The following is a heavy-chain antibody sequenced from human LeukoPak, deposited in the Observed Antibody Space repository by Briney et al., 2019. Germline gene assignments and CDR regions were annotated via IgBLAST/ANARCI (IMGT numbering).Heavy chain of an antibody. V-gene: IGHV3-23*03. Sequence: GGSLRLSCAASGFTFSSYAMSWVRQAPGKGLEWVSVICSGGSTYYADSVKGRFTVSRDNSKNTLFLQMNNLRAEDTAVYYCARGTTSFDYWGQGTLVTVSS. CDR1: GFTFSSYA. J-gene: IGHJ4*02. CDR2: ICSGGST. D-gene: IGHD2/OR15-2a*01. CDR3: ARGTTSFDY.